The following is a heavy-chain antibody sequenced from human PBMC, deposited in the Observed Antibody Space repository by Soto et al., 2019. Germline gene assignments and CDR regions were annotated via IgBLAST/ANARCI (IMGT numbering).Heavy chain of an antibody. J-gene: IGHJ4*02. CDR2: IYSGGST. CDR1: GFTVSSNY. Sequence: GGSLSLSCAASGFTVSSNYMSWVRQAPGKGLEWVSVIYSGGSTYYADSVKGRFTISRDNSKNTLYLQMNSLRAEDTAVYYCAIHSSTSEFDYWGQGTLVTVSS. CDR3: AIHSSTSEFDY. V-gene: IGHV3-53*01. D-gene: IGHD6-19*01.